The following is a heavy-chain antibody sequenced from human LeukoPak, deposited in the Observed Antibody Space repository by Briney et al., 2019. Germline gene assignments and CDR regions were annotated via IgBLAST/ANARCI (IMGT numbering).Heavy chain of an antibody. CDR1: GGSISSHY. Sequence: SETLSLTCTVSGGSISSHYWSWIRQPPGKGLEWIGYIYYSGSTNYNPPLKSRVTISVDTSKNQFSLKLSSVTAADTAVYYCARDHMSDYYMDVWGKGTTVTVSS. CDR2: IYYSGST. V-gene: IGHV4-59*11. CDR3: ARDHMSDYYMDV. J-gene: IGHJ6*03.